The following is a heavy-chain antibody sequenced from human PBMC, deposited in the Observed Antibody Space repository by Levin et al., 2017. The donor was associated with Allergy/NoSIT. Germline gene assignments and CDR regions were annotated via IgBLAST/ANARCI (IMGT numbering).Heavy chain of an antibody. CDR3: ARIPGYYDSNNYYGMDV. D-gene: IGHD3-22*01. J-gene: IGHJ6*02. Sequence: SGPTLVKPTQTLTLTCTFSGFSLSTSGMCVSWIRQPPGKALEWLALIDWDDDKYYSTSLKTRLTISKDTSKNQVVLTMTNMDPVDTATYYCARIPGYYDSNNYYGMDVWGQGTTVTVSS. CDR1: GFSLSTSGMC. CDR2: IDWDDDK. V-gene: IGHV2-70*01.